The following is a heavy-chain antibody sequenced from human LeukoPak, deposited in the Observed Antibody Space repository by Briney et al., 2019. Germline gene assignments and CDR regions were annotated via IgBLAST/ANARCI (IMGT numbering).Heavy chain of an antibody. CDR3: ARDLFYDILTDYNY. J-gene: IGHJ4*02. D-gene: IGHD3-9*01. Sequence: SETLSLTCAVYGGSFSGYYWSWIRQPAGKGLEWIGRIYTSGSTNYNPSLKSRVTMSVDTSKNQFSLKLSSVTAADTAVYYCARDLFYDILTDYNYWGQGTLVTVSS. CDR1: GGSFSGYY. CDR2: IYTSGST. V-gene: IGHV4-4*07.